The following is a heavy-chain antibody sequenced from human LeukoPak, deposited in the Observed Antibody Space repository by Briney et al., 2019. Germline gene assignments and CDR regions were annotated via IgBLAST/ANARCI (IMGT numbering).Heavy chain of an antibody. CDR2: ISYDGSNK. Sequence: PGGSLRLSCAASGFTFSSYAMHWVRQAPGKGLEWVAVISYDGSNKYYADSVKGRFTISRDNSKNTLYLQMNSLRAEDTAVYYCAREAQDIVVVVAATYFDYWGQGTLVTVSS. V-gene: IGHV3-30-3*01. CDR3: AREAQDIVVVVAATYFDY. CDR1: GFTFSSYA. J-gene: IGHJ4*02. D-gene: IGHD2-15*01.